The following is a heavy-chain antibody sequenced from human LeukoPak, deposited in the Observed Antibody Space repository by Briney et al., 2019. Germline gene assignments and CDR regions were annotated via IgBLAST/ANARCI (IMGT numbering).Heavy chain of an antibody. D-gene: IGHD2-2*01. Sequence: SETLSLTCTGSGDSISSGTYYWGWIRQPPGKGLEWIGSLYYIGNTYYNPSLKSRVTMSVTSKNQFSLKLSSVTAADTAVYYCAREGYCSSTSCYFDLTHRSYYYYYMDVWGKGTTVTVSS. CDR3: AREGYCSSTSCYFDLTHRSYYYYYMDV. J-gene: IGHJ6*03. V-gene: IGHV4-39*07. CDR1: GDSISSGTYY. CDR2: LYYIGNT.